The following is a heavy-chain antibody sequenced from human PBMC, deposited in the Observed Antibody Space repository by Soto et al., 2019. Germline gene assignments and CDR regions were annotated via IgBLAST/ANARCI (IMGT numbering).Heavy chain of an antibody. CDR2: INPNSGGT. Sequence: VASVKVSCKASGYTFTGYYMHWVRQAPGQGLEWMGWINPNSGGTNYAQKFQGRVTMTRDTSISTAYMELSRLRSDDTAVYYCARVSRGEDYYYGMDVWGQGTTVTVSS. V-gene: IGHV1-2*02. CDR1: GYTFTGYY. D-gene: IGHD5-12*01. CDR3: ARVSRGEDYYYGMDV. J-gene: IGHJ6*02.